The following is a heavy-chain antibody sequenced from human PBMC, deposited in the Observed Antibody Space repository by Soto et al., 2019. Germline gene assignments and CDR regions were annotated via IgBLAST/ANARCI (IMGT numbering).Heavy chain of an antibody. CDR1: GFTFEGYS. CDR3: AKDWGGYYYFDY. J-gene: IGHJ4*02. CDR2: ISGNSGSI. D-gene: IGHD3-22*01. V-gene: IGHV3-9*01. Sequence: GGSLRLSCAASGFTFEGYSMHWVRQAPGKGLEWVSGISGNSGSIGYADSVKGRFTISRDNAKNSLYLQIDSLRVEDTALYYCAKDWGGYYYFDYWGRGTLVTVSS.